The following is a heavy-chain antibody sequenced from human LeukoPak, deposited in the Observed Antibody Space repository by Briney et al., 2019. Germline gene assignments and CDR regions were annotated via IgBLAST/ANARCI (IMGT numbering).Heavy chain of an antibody. CDR3: TKERGTMFFDS. CDR1: GYTFRRYT. D-gene: IGHD3-10*02. CDR2: FSWNGETT. V-gene: IGHV3-43*01. Sequence: GGSLRLSCAASGYTFRRYTIHWPPHARGKGLEGVSLFSWNGETTYYVDCVKGRFTISRDNPQQSLYLQLDSLRSKNTALYYCTKERGTMFFDSRGQGTLVPASS. J-gene: IGHJ5*01.